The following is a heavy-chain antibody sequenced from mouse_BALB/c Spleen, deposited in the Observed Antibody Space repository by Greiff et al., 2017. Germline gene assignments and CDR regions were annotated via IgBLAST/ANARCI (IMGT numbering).Heavy chain of an antibody. V-gene: IGHV14-3*02. CDR1: GFNIKDTY. D-gene: IGHD2-2*01. CDR3: ARSYGYGGLWYFDV. CDR2: IDTANGNT. J-gene: IGHJ1*01. Sequence: VQLQQSGAELVKPGASVKLSCTASGFNIKDTYMHWVKQRPEQGLEWIGRIDTANGNTKYDPKFQGKATITADTSSNTAYLQLRSLTSEDTAGYYSARSYGYGGLWYFDVWGAGTTVTVSS.